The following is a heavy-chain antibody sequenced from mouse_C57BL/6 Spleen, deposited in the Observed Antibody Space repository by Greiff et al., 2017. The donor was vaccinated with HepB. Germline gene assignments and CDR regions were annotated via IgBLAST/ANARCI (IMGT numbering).Heavy chain of an antibody. V-gene: IGHV1-55*01. Sequence: VKLMESGAELVKPGASVKMSCKASGYTFTSYWITWVKQRPGQGLEWIGDIYPGSGSTNYNEKFKSKATLTVDTSSSTAYMQLSSLTSEDSAVYYCAGYYGSSPFAMDYWGQGTSVTVSS. J-gene: IGHJ4*01. CDR2: IYPGSGST. CDR1: GYTFTSYW. D-gene: IGHD1-1*01. CDR3: AGYYGSSPFAMDY.